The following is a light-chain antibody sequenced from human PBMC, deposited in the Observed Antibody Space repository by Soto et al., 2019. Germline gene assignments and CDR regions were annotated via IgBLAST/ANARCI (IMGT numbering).Light chain of an antibody. J-gene: IGKJ1*01. CDR2: GAS. CDR3: QQSYSTTWT. V-gene: IGKV1-39*01. Sequence: DIQMTQSPSSLSASVGDRVTITCRASQGISTYLNCYQQKPGKAPKLLIYGASSLKSGVSSRFSGSGSETDFTLTISSLQPEDFATYSCQQSYSTTWTFGQGTKVDIK. CDR1: QGISTY.